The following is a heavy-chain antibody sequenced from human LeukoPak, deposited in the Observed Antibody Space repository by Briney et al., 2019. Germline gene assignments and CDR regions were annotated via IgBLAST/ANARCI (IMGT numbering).Heavy chain of an antibody. CDR2: IKQDGSEK. J-gene: IGHJ3*02. CDR3: ASYYDSSGYFDAFDI. D-gene: IGHD3-22*01. V-gene: IGHV3-7*05. Sequence: GGSLRLSCAASGFTFSRYWMSWVRQAPGKGLEWVANIKQDGSEKYYVDSVKGRFTISRDNAKNSLYLQMNSLRAEDTAVYYCASYYDSSGYFDAFDIWGQGTMVTVSS. CDR1: GFTFSRYW.